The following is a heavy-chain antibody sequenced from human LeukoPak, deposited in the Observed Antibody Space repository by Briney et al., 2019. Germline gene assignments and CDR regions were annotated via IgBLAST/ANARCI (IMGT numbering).Heavy chain of an antibody. CDR1: GGTFSSYA. CDR3: ARAKVRGVIWWFDP. D-gene: IGHD3-10*01. CDR2: IIPIFGTA. J-gene: IGHJ5*02. Sequence: GSSVKVSCKASGGTFSSYAISWVRQAPGQGLEWMGGIIPIFGTANYAQKFQGRVTITADKSTSTAYMELSSLGSEDTAVYYCARAKVRGVIWWFDPWGQGTLVTVSS. V-gene: IGHV1-69*06.